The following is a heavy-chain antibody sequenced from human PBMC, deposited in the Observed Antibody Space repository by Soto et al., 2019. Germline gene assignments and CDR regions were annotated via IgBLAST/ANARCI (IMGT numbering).Heavy chain of an antibody. V-gene: IGHV3-66*01. D-gene: IGHD1-20*01. Sequence: EVQLVESGGGLVQPGGSLRLSCAASGFTVSSNYMSWVRQAPGKGLEWVSVIYSGGSTYYADSVKGRFSISRDNSKNALYLQMNSLRAEDTAVYYCASSGYNCNARSIDYWGQLTLVTFSS. J-gene: IGHJ4*02. CDR2: IYSGGST. CDR3: ASSGYNCNARSIDY. CDR1: GFTVSSNY.